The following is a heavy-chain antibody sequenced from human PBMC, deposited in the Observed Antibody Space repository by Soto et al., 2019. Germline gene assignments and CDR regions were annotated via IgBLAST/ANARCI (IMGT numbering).Heavy chain of an antibody. J-gene: IGHJ3*02. CDR2: SIPIIGTA. V-gene: IGHV1-69*01. CDR3: AGAIVGATPASDAFGI. CDR1: GGTFSSYA. D-gene: IGHD1-26*01. Sequence: QVQLVQSGAEVKKPGSSVKVSCKASGGTFSSYAISWVRQAPGQGLEWMGGSIPIIGTANYAQKFQGRVTITADESTSTAYMELSSLRSEDTAVYYCAGAIVGATPASDAFGIWGQGTMVTVSS.